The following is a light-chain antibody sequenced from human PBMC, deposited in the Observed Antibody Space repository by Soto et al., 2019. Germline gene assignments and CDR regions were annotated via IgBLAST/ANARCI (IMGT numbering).Light chain of an antibody. V-gene: IGKV1-39*01. Sequence: DIQMTQSPSSLSASVGDRVTITCRAGQSISTYLNWYQQKPGKAPKLLIYAASNLQSVVPSRFSGSGSGTDFTLTMSSLQPGDSATCFCQQSYSNPPEATFGRWTKLESK. J-gene: IGKJ2*01. CDR3: QQSYSNPPEAT. CDR2: AAS. CDR1: QSISTY.